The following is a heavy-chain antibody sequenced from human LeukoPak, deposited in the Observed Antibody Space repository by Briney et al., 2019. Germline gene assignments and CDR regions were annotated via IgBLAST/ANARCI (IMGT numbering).Heavy chain of an antibody. CDR1: GYTFTGYY. CDR3: ARGIGITMIVVVISPYFDY. D-gene: IGHD3-22*01. CDR2: INPNSGGT. V-gene: IGHV1-2*02. J-gene: IGHJ4*02. Sequence: ASVKVSCKASGYTFTGYYMHCVRQAPGQGLEWMGWINPNSGGTNYAQKFQGRVTMTRDTSISTAYMELSRLRSDDTAVYYCARGIGITMIVVVISPYFDYWGQGTLVTVSS.